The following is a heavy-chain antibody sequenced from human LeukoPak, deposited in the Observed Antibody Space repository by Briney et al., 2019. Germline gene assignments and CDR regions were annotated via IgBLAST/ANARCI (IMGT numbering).Heavy chain of an antibody. D-gene: IGHD2/OR15-2a*01. CDR1: GFTFSSYG. CDR2: ISGSGGST. Sequence: GGSLRLSCAASGFTFSSYGMSWVRQAPGKGLEWVSAISGSGGSTYYADSVKGRFTISRDNSKNTLYLQMNSLRAEDTAIYYCATYRQVLLSFESWGQGTLVTVSS. CDR3: ATYRQVLLSFES. V-gene: IGHV3-23*01. J-gene: IGHJ4*02.